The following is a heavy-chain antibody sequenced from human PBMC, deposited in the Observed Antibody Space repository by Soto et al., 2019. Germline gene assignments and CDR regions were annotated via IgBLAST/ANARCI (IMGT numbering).Heavy chain of an antibody. V-gene: IGHV4-4*02. J-gene: IGHJ3*02. Sequence: SETLSLTCAVSSGSISSRNWWNWVRQTPGKGLEWIGEIYHSGSTNYNPSLKSRVTISVDKSKNQFSLKLSSVTAADTAVYYCARDRVEGYGDYVNAFDIWGQGTMLTVSS. D-gene: IGHD4-17*01. CDR3: ARDRVEGYGDYVNAFDI. CDR1: SGSISSRNW. CDR2: IYHSGST.